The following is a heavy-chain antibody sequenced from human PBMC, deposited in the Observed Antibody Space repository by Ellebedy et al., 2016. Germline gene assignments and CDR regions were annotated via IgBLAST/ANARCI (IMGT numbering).Heavy chain of an antibody. CDR2: ISHSGST. V-gene: IGHV4-34*01. CDR1: GGSFSGWF. D-gene: IGHD4-17*01. CDR3: TRGSYGDADFDF. J-gene: IGHJ4*02. Sequence: GSLRLXXGVYGGSFSGWFWTWIRQSPGKGLEWIGDISHSGSTNYNPSLKSRVTISIETSKKEFSLRLTSVTAADTAIYYCTRGSYGDADFDFWGQGIVVTVSS.